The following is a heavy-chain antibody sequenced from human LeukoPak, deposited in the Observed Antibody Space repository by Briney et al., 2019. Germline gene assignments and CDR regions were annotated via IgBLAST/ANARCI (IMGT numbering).Heavy chain of an antibody. D-gene: IGHD3-16*01. J-gene: IGHJ4*02. Sequence: GGSLRLSCAVSGLTLSNYWMHWVRPAPGKGRWWVSRMNSDGRATTYADSVKGRFSISRDNAKNTLYLQMYSLRAEDTAVYYCAREFEATGFWALDYWGQGTLVTASS. V-gene: IGHV3-74*01. CDR2: MNSDGRAT. CDR1: GLTLSNYW. CDR3: AREFEATGFWALDY.